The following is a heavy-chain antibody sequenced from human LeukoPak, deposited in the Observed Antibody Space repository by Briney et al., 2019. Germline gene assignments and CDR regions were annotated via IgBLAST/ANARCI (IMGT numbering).Heavy chain of an antibody. CDR1: GYTFTGYY. V-gene: IGHV1-2*02. D-gene: IGHD1-14*01. CDR2: INPNSGGT. Sequence: GASVKVSCKASGYTFTGYYMHWVRQAPGQGLEWMGWINPNSGGTNYVQKFQGRVTMTRNTSISTAYMELSRLRSDDTAVYYCARGPAQADIDYWGQGTLVTVSS. CDR3: ARGPAQADIDY. J-gene: IGHJ4*02.